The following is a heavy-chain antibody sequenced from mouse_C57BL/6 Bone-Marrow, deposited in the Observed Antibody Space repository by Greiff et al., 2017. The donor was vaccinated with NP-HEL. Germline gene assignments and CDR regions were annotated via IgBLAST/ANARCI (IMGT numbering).Heavy chain of an antibody. D-gene: IGHD1-2*01. J-gene: IGHJ4*01. CDR2: IRNKANGYTT. CDR1: GFTFTDYY. CDR3: ARLITTAYYAMDY. V-gene: IGHV7-3*01. Sequence: EVKLQESGGGLVQPGGSLSLSCAASGFTFTDYYMSWVRQPPGKALEWLGFIRNKANGYTTEYSASVKGRFTISRDNSQSILYLQMNALRAEDSATYYCARLITTAYYAMDYWGQGTSVTVSS.